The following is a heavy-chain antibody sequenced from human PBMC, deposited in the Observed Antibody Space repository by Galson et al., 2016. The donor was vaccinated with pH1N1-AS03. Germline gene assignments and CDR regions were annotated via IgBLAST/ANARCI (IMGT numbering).Heavy chain of an antibody. CDR3: ASRSSVLYSYGSDV. Sequence: ETLSLTCSVSGDSLDTFSWTWIRQPPGKGLEWIGFTFYGGSTHYHPSLKSRITISVDTSKNLSSLQLKSVTAADTAVYYCASRSSVLYSYGSDVWGQGTTVIVSS. J-gene: IGHJ6*02. D-gene: IGHD3-10*01. V-gene: IGHV4-59*01. CDR1: GDSLDTFS. CDR2: TFYGGST.